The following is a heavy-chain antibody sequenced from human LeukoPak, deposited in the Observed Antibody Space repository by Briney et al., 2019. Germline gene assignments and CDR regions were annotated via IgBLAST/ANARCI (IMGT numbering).Heavy chain of an antibody. V-gene: IGHV4-59*06. CDR1: GGSISSYY. Sequence: SETLSLTCTVSGGSISSYYWSWIRQPPGKGLEWIGYIYYSGSTYYNPSLKSRVTISVDTSKNQFSLKLSSVTAADTAVYYCARDRRERYYGSGSYFSYYYMDVWGKGTTVTVSS. D-gene: IGHD3-10*01. CDR2: IYYSGST. CDR3: ARDRRERYYGSGSYFSYYYMDV. J-gene: IGHJ6*03.